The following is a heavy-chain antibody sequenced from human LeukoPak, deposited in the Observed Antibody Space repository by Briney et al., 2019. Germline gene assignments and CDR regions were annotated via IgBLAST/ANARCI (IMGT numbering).Heavy chain of an antibody. J-gene: IGHJ5*02. D-gene: IGHD3-9*01. CDR3: ARGARYFDWLLTRYNWFDP. CDR1: GGSFSGYY. CDR2: INHSGST. V-gene: IGHV4-34*01. Sequence: SETLYLTCAVYGGSFSGYYWSWIRQPPGKGLEWIGEINHSGSTNYNPSLKSRVTISVDTSKNQFSLKLSSVTAADTAVYYCARGARYFDWLLTRYNWFDPWGQGNLVTVSS.